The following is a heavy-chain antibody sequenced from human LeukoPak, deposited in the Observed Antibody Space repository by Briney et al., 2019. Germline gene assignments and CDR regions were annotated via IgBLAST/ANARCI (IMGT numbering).Heavy chain of an antibody. CDR1: GGSISSYY. CDR3: ARHEQGWNGEYYYGMDV. J-gene: IGHJ6*02. V-gene: IGHV4-59*08. CDR2: IYYSGST. Sequence: SETLSLTCTVSGGSISSYYWSWIRQPPGKGLEWIGYIYYSGSTNYNPSLKSRVTISVDTSKNQFSLKLSSVTAADTAVYYCARHEQGWNGEYYYGMDVWGQGTTVTVSS. D-gene: IGHD1-1*01.